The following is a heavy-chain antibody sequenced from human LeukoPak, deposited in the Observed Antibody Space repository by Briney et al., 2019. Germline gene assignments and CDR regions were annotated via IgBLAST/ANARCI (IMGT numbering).Heavy chain of an antibody. J-gene: IGHJ5*02. D-gene: IGHD6-13*01. Sequence: NTSETLSLTCAVYGGSFSGYYWSWIRQPPGKGLEWIGEINHSGSTNYNPSLKSRVTISVDTSKNQFSLKLSSVTAADTAVYYCARHKWSGSSWYYWFDPWGQGTLVTVSS. V-gene: IGHV4-34*01. CDR1: GGSFSGYY. CDR2: INHSGST. CDR3: ARHKWSGSSWYYWFDP.